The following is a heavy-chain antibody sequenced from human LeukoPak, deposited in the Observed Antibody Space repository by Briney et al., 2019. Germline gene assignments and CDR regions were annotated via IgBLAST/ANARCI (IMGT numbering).Heavy chain of an antibody. CDR2: INSDGSST. Sequence: GGSLRLSCAASGFTFSSYWMHWVRQAPGKGLVWVSRINSDGSSTTYADSVKGRFTISRDGAKNTVYLQMNSLRAEDTAVYYCARRMATIYYSGMDFWGQGTTVTVSS. CDR1: GFTFSSYW. V-gene: IGHV3-74*01. D-gene: IGHD5-24*01. J-gene: IGHJ6*02. CDR3: ARRMATIYYSGMDF.